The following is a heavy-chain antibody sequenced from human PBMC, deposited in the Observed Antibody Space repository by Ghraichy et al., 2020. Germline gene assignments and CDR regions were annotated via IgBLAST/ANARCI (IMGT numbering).Heavy chain of an antibody. CDR2: INKGGGDR. CDR3: AKGLGWQPYGDFDY. D-gene: IGHD4-17*01. V-gene: IGHV3-23*01. CDR1: GFTYNTYA. J-gene: IGHJ4*02. Sequence: ETLSLTCAASGFTYNTYAMIWVRQAPGRGLEWVSGINKGGGDRYYADSVKGRFTISRDDSKFTLYMQLSNLRAEDTAIYYCAKGLGWQPYGDFDYWGQGTKVIVSS.